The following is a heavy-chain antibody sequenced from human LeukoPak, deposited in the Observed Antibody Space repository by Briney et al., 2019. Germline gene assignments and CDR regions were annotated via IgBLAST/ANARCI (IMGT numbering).Heavy chain of an antibody. J-gene: IGHJ6*02. CDR2: IWYDGSNK. CDR1: GFTFSSYS. Sequence: PGGSLRLSCATSGFTFSSYSIIWVRQAPGKGLEWVAVIWYDGSNKYYADSVKGRFTISRDNSKNTLYLQMNSLRAEDTAVYYCARDGTWQWLHYYYGMDVWGQGTTVTVSS. V-gene: IGHV3-33*08. CDR3: ARDGTWQWLHYYYGMDV. D-gene: IGHD5-12*01.